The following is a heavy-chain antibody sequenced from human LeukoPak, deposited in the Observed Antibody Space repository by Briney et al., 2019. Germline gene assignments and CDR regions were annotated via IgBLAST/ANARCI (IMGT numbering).Heavy chain of an antibody. CDR1: GFTFSGYW. V-gene: IGHV3-74*01. CDR3: ARVIYSGWEGELSD. D-gene: IGHD6-19*01. Sequence: GGSLRLSCAASGFTFSGYWMHWVRQAPGKALVWVSRINSDGSTTSYADSVMGRFTISRDNAKNTLYLQMNSLRAEDTAVYYCARVIYSGWEGELSDWGQGTLVTVSS. CDR2: INSDGSTT. J-gene: IGHJ4*02.